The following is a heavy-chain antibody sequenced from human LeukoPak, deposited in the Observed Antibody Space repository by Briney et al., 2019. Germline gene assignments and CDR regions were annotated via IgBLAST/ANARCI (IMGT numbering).Heavy chain of an antibody. J-gene: IGHJ4*02. Sequence: SETLSLTCTVSGGSISSGGYYWSWIRQHPGKGLEWIGYIYYSGSTYYNPSLKSRVTISVDTSKNQFSLKLSSVTAADTAVFYCARGSSYGPLFDYWGQGTLVAVSS. CDR2: IYYSGST. V-gene: IGHV4-31*03. CDR3: ARGSSYGPLFDY. D-gene: IGHD5-18*01. CDR1: GGSISSGGYY.